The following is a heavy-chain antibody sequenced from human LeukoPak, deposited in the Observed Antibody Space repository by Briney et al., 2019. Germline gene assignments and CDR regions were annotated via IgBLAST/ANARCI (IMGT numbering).Heavy chain of an antibody. J-gene: IGHJ3*02. CDR1: GFTFSSYA. D-gene: IGHD1-26*01. CDR2: ISGSGGST. V-gene: IGHV3-23*01. Sequence: GGSLRLSCAASGFTFSSYAMSWVRQAPGKGLEWVSAISGSGGSTYYADSVKGRFTISRDNSKNTLYLQMNSLRAEDTAVYYCARDMSGSYLSSYAFDIWGQGTMVTVSS. CDR3: ARDMSGSYLSSYAFDI.